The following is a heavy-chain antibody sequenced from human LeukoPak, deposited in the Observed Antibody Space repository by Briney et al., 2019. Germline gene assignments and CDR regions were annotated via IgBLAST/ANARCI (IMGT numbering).Heavy chain of an antibody. J-gene: IGHJ4*02. CDR1: GFTFSSYG. Sequence: PGGSLRLSCAASGFTFSSYGMHWVRQAPGKGLEWVAFIRYDGSNKYYADSVKGRFTISRDNSKNTLYLQMNSPRAEDTAVYYCAKDQEWGYYYDSSGYLKPNPGYWGQGTLVTVSS. V-gene: IGHV3-30*02. CDR2: IRYDGSNK. CDR3: AKDQEWGYYYDSSGYLKPNPGY. D-gene: IGHD3-22*01.